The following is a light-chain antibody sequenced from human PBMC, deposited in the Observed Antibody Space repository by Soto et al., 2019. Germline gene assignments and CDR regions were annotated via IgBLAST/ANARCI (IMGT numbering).Light chain of an antibody. CDR2: GAS. CDR3: QQANSFPFT. Sequence: DIQMTQSPSSVSASIGDRVTITCRASQIIGTWSAWYQQKPGMAPTLLIYGASDLQSGVPSRFSGGGAGSDFTLTITSLQAEDSATYYCQQANSFPFTFGPGTKVEIK. CDR1: QIIGTW. V-gene: IGKV1-12*02. J-gene: IGKJ3*01.